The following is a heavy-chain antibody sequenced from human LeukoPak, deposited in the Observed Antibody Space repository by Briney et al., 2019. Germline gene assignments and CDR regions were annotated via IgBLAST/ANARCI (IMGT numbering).Heavy chain of an antibody. J-gene: IGHJ4*02. CDR2: INHSGST. D-gene: IGHD3-22*01. Sequence: SETLSLTCAVYGGSFSGYYWSWIRQPPGKGLEWIGEINHSGSTNYNPSLKSRVTISVDTSKNQFSLKLSSVTAADTAVYYCARGADYYDSSGYPPAHDYWGQGTLVTVSS. V-gene: IGHV4-34*01. CDR1: GGSFSGYY. CDR3: ARGADYYDSSGYPPAHDY.